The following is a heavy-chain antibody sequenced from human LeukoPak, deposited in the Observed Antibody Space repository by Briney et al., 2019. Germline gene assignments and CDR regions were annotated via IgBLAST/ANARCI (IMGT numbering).Heavy chain of an antibody. CDR3: ARVAAAAGLD. CDR1: GGSISSYY. V-gene: IGHV4-59*01. Sequence: SETLSLTCTVSGGSISSYYWSWIRQSPGKGLVWIGYIYSSGSTTYNPSLKSRVTISVDTSKNQFSLKLSSVTAADTAVYYCARVAAAAGLDWGQGTLVTVSS. J-gene: IGHJ4*02. D-gene: IGHD6-13*01. CDR2: IYSSGST.